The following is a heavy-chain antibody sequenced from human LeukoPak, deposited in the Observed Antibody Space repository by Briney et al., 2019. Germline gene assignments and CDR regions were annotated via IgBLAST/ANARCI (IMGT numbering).Heavy chain of an antibody. Sequence: ASVKVSCKASGYTFTGYYMHWVRQAPGQGLEWMGIINPSGGSTSYAQKFQGRVTMTRDTSTSTVYMELSSLRSEDTAVYSCARFSDLDAFDIWGQGTMVTVSS. J-gene: IGHJ3*02. CDR3: ARFSDLDAFDI. CDR2: INPSGGST. CDR1: GYTFTGYY. D-gene: IGHD3-10*01. V-gene: IGHV1-46*01.